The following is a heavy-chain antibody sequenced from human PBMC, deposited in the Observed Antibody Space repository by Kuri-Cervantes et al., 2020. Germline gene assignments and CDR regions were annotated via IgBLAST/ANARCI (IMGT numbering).Heavy chain of an antibody. J-gene: IGHJ3*02. V-gene: IGHV1-2*02. D-gene: IGHD3-10*01. CDR3: ARVRWFRDDAFDI. CDR1: GYTFTGYY. CDR2: INPNSGGT. Sequence: ASVKVSCKASGYTFTGYYMHWVRQAPGQGLEWMGWINPNSGGTNYAQKFQGRVTMTRDTSISTAYMELSRLRSDDTAVYYCARVRWFRDDAFDIWGQGTMVTVSS.